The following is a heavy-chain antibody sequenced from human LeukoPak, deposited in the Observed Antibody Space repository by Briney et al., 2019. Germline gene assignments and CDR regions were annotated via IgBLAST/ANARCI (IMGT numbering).Heavy chain of an antibody. V-gene: IGHV4-34*01. CDR1: GGSFSGYY. D-gene: IGHD3-9*01. J-gene: IGHJ1*01. CDR2: INHSGST. Sequence: KPSETLSLTCAVYGGSFSGYYWSWIRQPPGKGLEWIGEINHSGSTNYNPSLKSRVTISVDPSKNQFSLKLSSVTAADTAVYYCASRVLRYFDWLPSAAYFQHWGQGTLVTVSS. CDR3: ASRVLRYFDWLPSAAYFQH.